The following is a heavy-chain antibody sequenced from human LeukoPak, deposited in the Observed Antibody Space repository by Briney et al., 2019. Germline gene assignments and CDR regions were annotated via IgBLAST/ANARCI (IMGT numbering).Heavy chain of an antibody. CDR3: ARDRGSTTARGVPSWFDP. Sequence: PSETLSLTCTVSGDSVSNDVYYWTWIRQPAGKGLEWIGRVVPSGVTRYSLSFEGRLTISVDTAKNQFSLKLTSMTAADTAVYYCARDRGSTTARGVPSWFDPWGQGTLVTASS. D-gene: IGHD3-10*01. J-gene: IGHJ5*02. CDR2: VVPSGVT. CDR1: GDSVSNDVYY. V-gene: IGHV4-61*02.